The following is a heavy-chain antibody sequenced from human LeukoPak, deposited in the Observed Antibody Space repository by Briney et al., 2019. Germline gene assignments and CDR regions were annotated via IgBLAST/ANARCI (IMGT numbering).Heavy chain of an antibody. CDR2: IWYDGSNK. D-gene: IGHD1-26*01. Sequence: GGSLRLSCAASGFTFSSYGMHWVRPAPGKGLERVAVIWYDGSNKYYADSVKGRFTISRDNSKNTPYLQMNSLRAEDTAVYYCAKNLGRYRNNYFDYWGQGTLVTVSS. CDR1: GFTFSSYG. CDR3: AKNLGRYRNNYFDY. V-gene: IGHV3-33*06. J-gene: IGHJ4*02.